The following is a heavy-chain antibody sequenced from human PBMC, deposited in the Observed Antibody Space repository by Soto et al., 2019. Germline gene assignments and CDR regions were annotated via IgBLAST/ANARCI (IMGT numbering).Heavy chain of an antibody. CDR3: ARSSPAEDFWSGYYTGIAYYGMDV. V-gene: IGHV1-18*01. J-gene: IGHJ6*02. D-gene: IGHD3-3*01. CDR2: ISAYNGNT. Sequence: ASVKVSCKASGYTFTSYGISWVRQAPGQGLEWMGWISAYNGNTNYAQKFQGWVTMTRDTSISTAYMELSRLRSDDTAVYYCARSSPAEDFWSGYYTGIAYYGMDVWGQGTTVTVSS. CDR1: GYTFTSYG.